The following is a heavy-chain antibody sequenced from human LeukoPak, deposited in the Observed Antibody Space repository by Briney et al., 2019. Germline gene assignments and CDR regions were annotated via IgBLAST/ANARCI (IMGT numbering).Heavy chain of an antibody. CDR2: IYPGDSDT. Sequence: GESPKIPCYGSGYSFTNYWIGWVRQMPGKGLEWMGIIYPGDSDTTYSPSLQGHITISADKSIDTAYLQWSSLKASDTAMYFCARRSVETTTFWFDLWGQGTLVTVSS. J-gene: IGHJ5*02. CDR1: GYSFTNYW. V-gene: IGHV5-51*01. D-gene: IGHD1-26*01. CDR3: ARRSVETTTFWFDL.